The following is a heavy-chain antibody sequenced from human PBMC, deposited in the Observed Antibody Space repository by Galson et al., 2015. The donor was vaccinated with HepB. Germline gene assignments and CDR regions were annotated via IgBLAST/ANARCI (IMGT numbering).Heavy chain of an antibody. CDR2: INPNSGGT. CDR3: ARQVPAALRLSVLIRSGTNWFDP. CDR1: GYTFTGYY. J-gene: IGHJ5*02. D-gene: IGHD2-2*01. V-gene: IGHV1-2*02. Sequence: SVKVSCKASGYTFTGYYMHWVRQAPGQGLEWMGWINPNSGGTNYAQKFQGRVTMTRDTSISTAYMELSRLRSDDTAVYYCARQVPAALRLSVLIRSGTNWFDPWGQGTLVTVSS.